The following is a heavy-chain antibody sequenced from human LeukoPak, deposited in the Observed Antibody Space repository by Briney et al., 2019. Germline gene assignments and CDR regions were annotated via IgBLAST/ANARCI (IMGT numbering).Heavy chain of an antibody. CDR1: GGYISSYC. D-gene: IGHD5-18*01. J-gene: IGHJ4*02. V-gene: IGHV4-59*01. Sequence: SETLSLTCTVSGGYISSYCWSWIRLPPGKGLEWIGYIYYNGATYYNPSLTSRVTISLDTSKNQFSLKLSSVTAADADVYYCARAGYSYGTGYYFDYWGQGALVTVSS. CDR2: IYYNGAT. CDR3: ARAGYSYGTGYYFDY.